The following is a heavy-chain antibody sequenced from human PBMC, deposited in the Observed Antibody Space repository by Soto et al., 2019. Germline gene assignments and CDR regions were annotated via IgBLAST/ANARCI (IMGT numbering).Heavy chain of an antibody. CDR1: VYTFTGYG. CDR2: ISAYNGNT. Sequence: XSVKVSCKASVYTFTGYGISWVRQAPGQGLEWMGWISAYNGNTNYAQKLQGRVTMTTDTSTSTAYMELRSLRSDDTAVYYCARDLPGYYDSSGYPRAPGYWGQGTLVTVSS. D-gene: IGHD3-22*01. J-gene: IGHJ4*02. V-gene: IGHV1-18*01. CDR3: ARDLPGYYDSSGYPRAPGY.